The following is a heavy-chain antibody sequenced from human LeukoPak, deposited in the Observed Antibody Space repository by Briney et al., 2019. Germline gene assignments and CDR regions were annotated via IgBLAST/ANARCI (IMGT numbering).Heavy chain of an antibody. J-gene: IGHJ4*02. CDR1: GYTFTGYY. V-gene: IGHV1-2*02. CDR2: INPNSGGT. D-gene: IGHD6-13*01. Sequence: ASVKVSCKASGYTFTGYYMHWVRQAPGQGLEWMGWINPNSGGTNYAQKFQGRVTMTRDTSISTAYMELSRLRSDDTAVYYCAKVRTSIYSSSWYVLDYWGQGTLVTVSS. CDR3: AKVRTSIYSSSWYVLDY.